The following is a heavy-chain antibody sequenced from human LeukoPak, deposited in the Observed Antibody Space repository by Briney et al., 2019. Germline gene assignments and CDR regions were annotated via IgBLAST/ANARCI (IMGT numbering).Heavy chain of an antibody. CDR2: INHSGST. Sequence: PSETLSLTCAVYGGSFSGYYWSWLRQPPGKGLEWIGEINHSGSTNYNPSLTSRVTISVDTSKNQFSLKLKSVTAADTAVYYCSRYKGDYSSSLADAFDIWVQGTMVTVSS. D-gene: IGHD6-6*01. CDR1: GGSFSGYY. CDR3: SRYKGDYSSSLADAFDI. J-gene: IGHJ3*02. V-gene: IGHV4-34*01.